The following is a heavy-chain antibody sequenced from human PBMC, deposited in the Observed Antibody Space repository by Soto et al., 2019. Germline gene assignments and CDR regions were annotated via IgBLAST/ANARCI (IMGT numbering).Heavy chain of an antibody. CDR1: GDSISSTNW. CDR2: IHHSGKA. CDR3: ARDHSSDPSRSFQH. Sequence: SETLSLTCAVSGDSISSTNWWSWIRQPPGKGLEWIGEIHHSGKANYNPSLKSRVSISLDMSKNQLSLKLSSVTAADTAVYYCARDHSSDPSRSFQHWGQGSLLTVSS. J-gene: IGHJ1*01. D-gene: IGHD2-2*01. V-gene: IGHV4-4*02.